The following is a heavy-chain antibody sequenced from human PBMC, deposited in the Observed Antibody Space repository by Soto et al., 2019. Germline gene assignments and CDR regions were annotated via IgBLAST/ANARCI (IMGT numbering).Heavy chain of an antibody. Sequence: PSETLSLTCAVYGWSFSGYYWRWIRQPPGKGLEWIGEINHSGSTNYNPSLKSRVTISVDTSKNQFALQLSSVTAADTAVYYRARGIAVAGTGGNYYYGIDVWGQGTTVTVSS. CDR1: GWSFSGYY. CDR3: ARGIAVAGTGGNYYYGIDV. V-gene: IGHV4-34*01. J-gene: IGHJ6*02. D-gene: IGHD6-19*01. CDR2: INHSGST.